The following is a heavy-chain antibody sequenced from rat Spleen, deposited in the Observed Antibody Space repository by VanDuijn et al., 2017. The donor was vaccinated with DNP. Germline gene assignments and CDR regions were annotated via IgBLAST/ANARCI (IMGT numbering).Heavy chain of an antibody. V-gene: IGHV5-31*01. CDR1: GFTFNNYL. CDR3: ARGGLYYFDY. J-gene: IGHJ2*01. Sequence: EVQLVESGGDLVQPGRSLKLSCVASGFTFNNYLMTWIRQVPGKGLEWVASINTVGGTTYYRDSVKGRFTISRDNAKNTLYLQMNSLRSEDTATYYCARGGLYYFDYWGQGVMVTVSS. CDR2: INTVGGTT.